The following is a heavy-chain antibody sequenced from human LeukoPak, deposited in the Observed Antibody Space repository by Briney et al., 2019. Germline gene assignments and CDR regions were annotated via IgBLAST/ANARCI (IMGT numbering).Heavy chain of an antibody. CDR1: GYSISSGFY. J-gene: IGHJ4*02. Sequence: SETLSLTCAVSGYSISSGFYWGWIRQPPGKGLEWIGSIYHSGSTYYNPSLKSRVTISVDTSKNQFSLKLSSVTAADTAVYYCASARSWNDGVYFDYWGQGTLVTVSS. D-gene: IGHD1-1*01. V-gene: IGHV4-38-2*01. CDR3: ASARSWNDGVYFDY. CDR2: IYHSGST.